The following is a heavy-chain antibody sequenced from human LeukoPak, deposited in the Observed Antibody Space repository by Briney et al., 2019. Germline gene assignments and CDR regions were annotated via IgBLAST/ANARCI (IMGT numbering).Heavy chain of an antibody. CDR3: ARLTGSYYYYYMDV. J-gene: IGHJ6*03. D-gene: IGHD1-1*01. CDR1: GYTFTGYY. Sequence: GASVKVSCKASGYTFTGYYMHWVRQAPGQGLEWMGWINPNSGGTNYAQKFQGRVTMTRDTSISTAYMELSRLRSDDTAVYYCARLTGSYYYYYMDVWGKGTTVTASS. CDR2: INPNSGGT. V-gene: IGHV1-2*02.